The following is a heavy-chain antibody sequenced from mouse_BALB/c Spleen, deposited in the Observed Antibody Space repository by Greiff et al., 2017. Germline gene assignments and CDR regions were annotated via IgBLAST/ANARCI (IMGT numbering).Heavy chain of an antibody. Sequence: VQLKQSGAGLVKPGASVKLSCKASGFNIKDTYMHWVKQRPEQGLEWIGRIDPANGNTKYDPKFQGKATITADTSSNTAYLQLSSLTSEDTAVYYCARFDGYDGGYWGQGTTLTVSS. V-gene: IGHV14-3*02. D-gene: IGHD2-2*01. CDR2: IDPANGNT. CDR3: ARFDGYDGGY. CDR1: GFNIKDTY. J-gene: IGHJ2*01.